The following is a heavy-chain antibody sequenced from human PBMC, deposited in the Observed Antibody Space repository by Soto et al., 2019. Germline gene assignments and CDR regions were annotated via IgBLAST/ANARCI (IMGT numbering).Heavy chain of an antibody. CDR1: ADSSTISDSY. Sequence: PSETLSLTCTVSADSSTISDSYWGWLRRPPGKGLQWIGSSSYNGGTFYNPSLKGRVAISVDPSKKHSSLQVTSVSAADTAVYYCARHRIEVVWRGFDYWGQGSPVTVSS. J-gene: IGHJ4*02. D-gene: IGHD1-1*01. CDR3: ARHRIEVVWRGFDY. V-gene: IGHV4-39*01. CDR2: SSYNGGT.